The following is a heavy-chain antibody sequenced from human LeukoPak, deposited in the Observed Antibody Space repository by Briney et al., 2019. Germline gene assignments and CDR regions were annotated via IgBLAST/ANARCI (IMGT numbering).Heavy chain of an antibody. CDR2: IIPIFGTA. D-gene: IGHD6-19*01. Sequence: ASVKVSCKASGGTFSSYAISWVRHATGQGLEWMGGIIPIFGTANYAQKFQGRVTITADESTSTAYMELSSLRSEDTAVYYCARVEGVRAVAGTYGMDVWGKGTTVTVSS. CDR1: GGTFSSYA. J-gene: IGHJ6*04. CDR3: ARVEGVRAVAGTYGMDV. V-gene: IGHV1-69*13.